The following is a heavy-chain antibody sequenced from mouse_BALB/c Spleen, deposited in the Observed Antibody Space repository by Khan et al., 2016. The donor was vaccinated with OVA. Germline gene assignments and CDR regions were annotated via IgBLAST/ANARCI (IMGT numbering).Heavy chain of an antibody. D-gene: IGHD2-2*01. CDR2: IDPFSGGT. Sequence: LEVSGPELMKPGASVKISCKASGYSFTSYYIHWLMQSHGKSLEWIGYIDPFSGGTTYNQKFKGKATLTVDKSYSTAYIHLSNLTSEDSAVYYCTRHGYVAGFTYWGQGTLVTVSA. CDR3: TRHGYVAGFTY. CDR1: GYSFTSYY. J-gene: IGHJ3*01. V-gene: IGHV1S135*01.